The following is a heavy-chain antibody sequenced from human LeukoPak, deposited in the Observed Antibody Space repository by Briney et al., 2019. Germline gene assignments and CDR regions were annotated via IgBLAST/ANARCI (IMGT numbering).Heavy chain of an antibody. D-gene: IGHD3-10*01. CDR3: ARQNYGSAPLRY. CDR1: GGSFSGYY. CDR2: INHSGTT. J-gene: IGHJ4*02. V-gene: IGHV4-34*01. Sequence: PSEALSLTCAVCGGSFSGYYWSWIRQPPGKGLEWIGEINHSGTTNYNPSLKSRVTMSVDTSKNQFSLKLTSVTAADTAVYYCARQNYGSAPLRYWGQGTLVTVSS.